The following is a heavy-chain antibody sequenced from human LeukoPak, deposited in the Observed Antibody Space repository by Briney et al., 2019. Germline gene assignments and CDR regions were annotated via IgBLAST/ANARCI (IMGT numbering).Heavy chain of an antibody. D-gene: IGHD4-17*01. CDR3: ARRIDYGDYHFDY. CDR2: IYPGDSDT. CDR1: GFTFDDYA. J-gene: IGHJ4*02. V-gene: IGHV5-51*01. Sequence: DPGRSPRLTCAASGFTFDDYAMYWVRQAPGKGLEWMGIIYPGDSDTRYSPSFQGQVTISADKSISTAYLQWSSLKASDTAMYYCARRIDYGDYHFDYWGQGALVTVSS.